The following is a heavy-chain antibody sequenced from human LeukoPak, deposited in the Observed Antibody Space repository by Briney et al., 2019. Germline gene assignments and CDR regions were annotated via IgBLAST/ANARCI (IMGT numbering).Heavy chain of an antibody. Sequence: PGGSLRLSCAASGFTFSSYAMSWVRQAPGKGLEWVSAISGSGGSTYYADPVEGRFTISRDNSKNTLYLQMNSLRAEDTAVYYCANGGGAATGRSVPWFDPWGQGTLVTVSS. CDR3: ANGGGAATGRSVPWFDP. D-gene: IGHD3-16*01. V-gene: IGHV3-23*01. J-gene: IGHJ5*02. CDR1: GFTFSSYA. CDR2: ISGSGGST.